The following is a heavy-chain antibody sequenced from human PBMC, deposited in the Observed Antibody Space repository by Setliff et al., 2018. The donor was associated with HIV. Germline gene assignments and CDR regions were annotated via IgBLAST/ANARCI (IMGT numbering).Heavy chain of an antibody. CDR1: GSLTSYY. J-gene: IGHJ4*02. Sequence: PSETLSLTCTVSGSLTSYYWSWIRQSPGKGLEWIEYIYYSGPTNYNPSLKSRVTISVDASRNQFYLKLSSVTAADTAVYYFARLHYDSRGYYHPYWGQGALVTVSS. V-gene: IGHV4-59*01. CDR2: IYYSGPT. D-gene: IGHD3-22*01. CDR3: ARLHYDSRGYYHPY.